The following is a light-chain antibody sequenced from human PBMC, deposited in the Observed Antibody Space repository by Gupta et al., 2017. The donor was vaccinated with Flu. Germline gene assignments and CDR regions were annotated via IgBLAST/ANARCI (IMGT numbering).Light chain of an antibody. J-gene: IGLJ1*01. V-gene: IGLV1-47*01. CDR1: SSNIGSNY. CDR2: RNN. CDR3: AAWDDSLSGRYV. Sequence: QSVLTQPPSASGTPGQRVTISCSGSSSNIGSNYVYWYQQHPGTAPNLLIYRNNQRPSGVPDRFSGSKSGTSASLAISGLRSEDEADYYCAAWDDSLSGRYVFGTGTKVTVL.